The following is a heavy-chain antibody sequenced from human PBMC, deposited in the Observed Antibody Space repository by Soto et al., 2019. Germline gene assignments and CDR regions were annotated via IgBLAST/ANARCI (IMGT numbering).Heavy chain of an antibody. J-gene: IGHJ4*02. Sequence: EVQLVESGGGLVQSGRSLRLSCAASGFTFDDYAMHWVRQAPGKGLEWVSGISWNGGNIGYADSVKGRFTISRDNAKNSLYLQMNSLRAEDTALYYYAKGGYDSSAYYYASFDYWGQGTLVTVSS. V-gene: IGHV3-9*01. D-gene: IGHD3-22*01. CDR2: ISWNGGNI. CDR1: GFTFDDYA. CDR3: AKGGYDSSAYYYASFDY.